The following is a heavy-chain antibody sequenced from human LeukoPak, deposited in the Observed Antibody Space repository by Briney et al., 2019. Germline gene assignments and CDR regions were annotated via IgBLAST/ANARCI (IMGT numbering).Heavy chain of an antibody. D-gene: IGHD4-11*01. CDR2: IRYDGSNK. CDR3: AKLRSNYTLELTTP. V-gene: IGHV3-30*02. Sequence: GGSLRLSCAGSGFTVSSNYMSWVRQAPGKGLEWVAFIRYDGSNKYYADSVKGRFTISRDNSKNTLYLQMNSLRAEDTAVYYCAKLRSNYTLELTTPWGQGTLVTVSS. J-gene: IGHJ5*02. CDR1: GFTVSSNY.